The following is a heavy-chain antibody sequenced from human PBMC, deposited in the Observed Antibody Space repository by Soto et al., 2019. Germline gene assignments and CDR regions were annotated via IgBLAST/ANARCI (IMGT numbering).Heavy chain of an antibody. D-gene: IGHD2-8*01. J-gene: IGHJ1*01. CDR2: ISSNGGST. Sequence: GGSLRLSCSASGFTFSSYAMHWVRQAPGKGLEYVSAISSNGGSTYYADSVKGRFTISRDNSKNTLYLQMSSLRAEDTAVYYCVKGEMVNLLEWGEYFQHWGQGTLVTVSS. CDR1: GFTFSSYA. V-gene: IGHV3-64D*08. CDR3: VKGEMVNLLEWGEYFQH.